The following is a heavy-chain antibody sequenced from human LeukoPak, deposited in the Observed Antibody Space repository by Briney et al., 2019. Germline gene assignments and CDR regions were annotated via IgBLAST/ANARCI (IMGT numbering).Heavy chain of an antibody. CDR2: ISSSGSTI. V-gene: IGHV3-11*01. Sequence: PGGSLRLSCAASGFNFSDYYMSWIRQAPGKGLEWVSYISSSGSTIYYADSVKGRFTISRDNAKNSLYLQMNSLRAEDTAVYYCARRFYKAPDWYFDLWGRGTLVTVSS. D-gene: IGHD3-10*01. CDR1: GFNFSDYY. CDR3: ARRFYKAPDWYFDL. J-gene: IGHJ2*01.